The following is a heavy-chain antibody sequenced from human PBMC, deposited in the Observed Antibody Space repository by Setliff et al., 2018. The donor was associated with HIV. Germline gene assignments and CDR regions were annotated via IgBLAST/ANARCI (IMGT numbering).Heavy chain of an antibody. CDR3: AKDVGHTTGFQFDY. CDR1: GFTFSNYG. V-gene: IGHV3-33*06. D-gene: IGHD1-1*01. J-gene: IGHJ4*02. CDR2: IWYDGRNQ. Sequence: LRLSCAASGFTFSNYGMHWVRQAPGKGLEWLAVIWYDGRNQNYADSVKGRFTISRDNSKNTLSLQMNRLRAEDTAIHYCAKDVGHTTGFQFDYWGQGTLVTVSS.